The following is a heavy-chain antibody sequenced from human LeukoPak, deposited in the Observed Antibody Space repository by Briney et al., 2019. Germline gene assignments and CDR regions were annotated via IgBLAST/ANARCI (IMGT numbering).Heavy chain of an antibody. D-gene: IGHD3-22*01. Sequence: SETLSLTCAVYGGSFSGYYWSWIRQPPGKGLEWIGYIYYSGNTYHNPSLKSRLSISVDTSKNQFSLRLSSVTAADTAVYYCARDSSGYGPFDYWGQGTLVTVSS. CDR1: GGSFSGYY. CDR2: IYYSGNT. CDR3: ARDSSGYGPFDY. V-gene: IGHV4-34*09. J-gene: IGHJ4*02.